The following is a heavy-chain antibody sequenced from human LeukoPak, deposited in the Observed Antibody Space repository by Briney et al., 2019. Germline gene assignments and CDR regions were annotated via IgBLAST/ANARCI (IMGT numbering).Heavy chain of an antibody. J-gene: IGHJ6*03. CDR1: GFTFSSYW. CDR2: INSDGSST. D-gene: IGHD6-13*01. CDR3: ARDLSSSSPYYYYMDV. V-gene: IGHV3-74*01. Sequence: GGSLRLSCAASGFTFSSYWMHWVRQAPGKGLVWVSRINSDGSSTSYADSVKGRFTISRDNAKNTLYLQMNSLRVEDTAVYYCARDLSSSSPYYYYMDVWGKGTTVTVSS.